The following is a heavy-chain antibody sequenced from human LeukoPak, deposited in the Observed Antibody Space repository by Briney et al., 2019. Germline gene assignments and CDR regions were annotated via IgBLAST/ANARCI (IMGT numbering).Heavy chain of an antibody. CDR3: TTGHCSSTSCSTDLDY. Sequence: ETLSLTCAVYGGSFSGYYWSWIRQPPGKGLEWVGRIKSESDGGTTDYAAPVKGRFTISRDDSKNTLYLQMNSLKTEDTAVYYCTTGHCSSTSCSTDLDYWGQGTLVTVSS. CDR2: IKSESDGGTT. CDR1: GGSFSGYY. V-gene: IGHV3-15*01. J-gene: IGHJ4*02. D-gene: IGHD2-2*02.